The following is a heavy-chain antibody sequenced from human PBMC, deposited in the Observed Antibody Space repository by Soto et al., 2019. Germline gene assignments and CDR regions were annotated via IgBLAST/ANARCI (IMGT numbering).Heavy chain of an antibody. CDR1: GFTFSSYG. CDR2: IWYDGSNK. CDR3: ARDLESLHSYSYGFIFDY. V-gene: IGHV3-33*01. D-gene: IGHD5-18*01. J-gene: IGHJ4*02. Sequence: QVQLVESGGGVVQPGRSLRLSCAASGFTFSSYGMHWVRQAPGKGLEWVAVIWYDGSNKYYADSVKGRFTISRNNSKHTLYLQMNSLRAENTAVYYFARDLESLHSYSYGFIFDYWGQGNLVTVSS.